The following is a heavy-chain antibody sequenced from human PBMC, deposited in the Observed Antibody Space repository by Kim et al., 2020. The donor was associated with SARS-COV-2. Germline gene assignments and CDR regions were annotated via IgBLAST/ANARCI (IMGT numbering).Heavy chain of an antibody. CDR1: GASISSSSC. D-gene: IGHD3-22*01. Sequence: SETLSLTCVVSGASISSSSCWSWVRQPPGKGLEWIGEVDHSSTTSYNVSLKNRVSILVDKSKNQFSLRLTSLSAADTAVYYCARGVSSAWTLSAWFDPWG. CDR2: VDHSSTT. CDR3: ARGVSSAWTLSAWFDP. V-gene: IGHV4-4*02. J-gene: IGHJ5*02.